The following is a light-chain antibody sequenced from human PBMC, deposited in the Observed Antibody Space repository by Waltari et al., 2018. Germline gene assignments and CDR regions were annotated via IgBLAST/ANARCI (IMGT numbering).Light chain of an antibody. CDR2: GTS. CDR3: QHYVRLPAT. V-gene: IGKV3-20*01. J-gene: IGKJ1*01. Sequence: DIVLTQSPGTLYLSPGERTTLFCRASQSVGRTLAWYQQKPGQAPRLLIYGTSSRATDLPDRFSGSGSGTDFSLTINRLEPEDFAVYYCQHYVRLPATFGQGTKVESK. CDR1: QSVGRT.